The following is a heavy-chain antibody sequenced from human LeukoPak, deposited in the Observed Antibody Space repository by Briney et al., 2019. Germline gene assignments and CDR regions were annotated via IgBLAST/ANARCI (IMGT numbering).Heavy chain of an antibody. CDR2: SQTTKPNSCTT. CDR1: GFAITDHH. D-gene: IGHD6-13*01. CDR3: VRVVTTSSGWYHFDN. Sequence: PGGSLRLSCAASGFAITDHHMDWVRQAPGKGMGWVGRSQTTKPNSCTTEYAASVKGRFTISRDDSKNSLYLQLNSLKTEQSAVYYCVRVVTTSSGWYHFDNWGQGTLVTVSS. J-gene: IGHJ4*02. V-gene: IGHV3-72*01.